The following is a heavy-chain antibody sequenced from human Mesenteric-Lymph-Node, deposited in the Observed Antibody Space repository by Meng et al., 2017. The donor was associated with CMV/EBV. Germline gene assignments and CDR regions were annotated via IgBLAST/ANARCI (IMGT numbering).Heavy chain of an antibody. J-gene: IGHJ4*02. Sequence: GGSLRLSCAASGFTFSSYSMNWVRQAPGKGLEWVAFIRYDGSNKYYADSVKGRFTISRDNSKNTLYLQMNSLRAEDTAVYYCAPGCSGGSCPIRWGQGTLVTVSS. CDR2: IRYDGSNK. CDR3: APGCSGGSCPIR. CDR1: GFTFSSYS. V-gene: IGHV3-30*02. D-gene: IGHD2-15*01.